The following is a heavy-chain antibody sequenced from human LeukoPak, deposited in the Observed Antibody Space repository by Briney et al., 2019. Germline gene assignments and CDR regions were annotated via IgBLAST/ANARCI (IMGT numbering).Heavy chain of an antibody. CDR3: ATNYDSSGYDAFDI. CDR2: IYYSGST. CDR1: GDSISYYY. Sequence: SETLSLTCTVSGDSISYYYWSWIRQPPGKGLEWIGYIYYSGSTDYNPSLKSRVTISVDTSKNQFSLKLSSVTAADTAVYYCATNYDSSGYDAFDIWGQGTMVTVSS. V-gene: IGHV4-59*08. D-gene: IGHD3-22*01. J-gene: IGHJ3*02.